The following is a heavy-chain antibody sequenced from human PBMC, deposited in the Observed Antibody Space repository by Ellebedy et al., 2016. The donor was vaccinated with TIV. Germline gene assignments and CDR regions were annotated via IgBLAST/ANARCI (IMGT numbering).Heavy chain of an antibody. D-gene: IGHD1-1*01. CDR3: AGRAYNWNDGSLFDY. J-gene: IGHJ4*02. CDR2: IKQDGSEK. V-gene: IGHV3-7*03. CDR1: GFTFSSYW. Sequence: GESLKISCAASGFTFSSYWMSWVRQAPGKGLEWAANIKQDGSEKYYVDSVKGRFTISRDNAKNSLYLQMNSLRAEDTVVYYCAGRAYNWNDGSLFDYWGQGTLVTVSS.